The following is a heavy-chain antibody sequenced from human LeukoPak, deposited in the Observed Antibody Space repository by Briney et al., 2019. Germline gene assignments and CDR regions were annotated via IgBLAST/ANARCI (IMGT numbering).Heavy chain of an antibody. J-gene: IGHJ6*03. CDR2: IRYDGGSK. V-gene: IGHV3-30*02. CDR3: AKDRSTSSYYYYMDV. CDR1: GFTFSSYG. Sequence: PPGGSLRLSCAASGFTFSSYGMHWVRQAPGKGLEWVAFIRYDGGSKYYADSVKGRFTISKDNSNNTLYLQMNSLRAEDTAVYYCAKDRSTSSYYYYMDVWGKGTTVTVSS. D-gene: IGHD2-2*01.